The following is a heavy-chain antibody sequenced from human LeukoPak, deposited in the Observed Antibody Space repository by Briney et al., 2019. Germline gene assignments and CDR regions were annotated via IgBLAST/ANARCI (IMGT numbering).Heavy chain of an antibody. CDR3: ARVMVRGVIMGGFDY. J-gene: IGHJ4*02. D-gene: IGHD3-10*01. V-gene: IGHV1-46*01. CDR2: INPSGGST. CDR1: GYTFTSYY. Sequence: PGASVKVSCKASGYTFTSYYMHWMRQAPGQGLEWMGIINPSGGSTSYAQKFQGRVTMTRDTSTSTVYMELSSLRSEDTAVYYCARVMVRGVIMGGFDYWGQGTLVTVSS.